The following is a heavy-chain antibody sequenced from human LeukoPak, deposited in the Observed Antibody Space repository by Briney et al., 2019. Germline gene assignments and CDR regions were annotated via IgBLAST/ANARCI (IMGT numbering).Heavy chain of an antibody. D-gene: IGHD6-19*01. CDR3: AKDGPSSGWSPIDY. CDR2: ISYDGTNK. J-gene: IGHJ4*02. Sequence: GGSLRLSCAASGFTFSTHGMPWVRQAPGKGLEWVALISYDGTNKYYADSVKGRFTVSRDNSKNTLYLQMNSLRAEDTAVYYCAKDGPSSGWSPIDYWGQGTLVTVSS. V-gene: IGHV3-30*18. CDR1: GFTFSTHG.